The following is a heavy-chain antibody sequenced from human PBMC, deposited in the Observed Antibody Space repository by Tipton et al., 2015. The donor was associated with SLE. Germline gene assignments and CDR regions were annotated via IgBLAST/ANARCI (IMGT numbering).Heavy chain of an antibody. J-gene: IGHJ4*02. CDR3: ARSPVDYWNGYSA. V-gene: IGHV3-33*01. D-gene: IGHD3-3*01. Sequence: SLRLSCAASGFTFSSYGIHWVRQAPGTGLEWVAFIGYDGSNKYYADFVKGRFTSSRDNSKNSLYLQMNGLRAEDTAVYYCARSPVDYWNGYSAWGQGTLVAVSS. CDR2: IGYDGSNK. CDR1: GFTFSSYG.